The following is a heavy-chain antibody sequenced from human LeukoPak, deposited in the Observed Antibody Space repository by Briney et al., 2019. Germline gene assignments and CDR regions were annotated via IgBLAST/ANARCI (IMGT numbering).Heavy chain of an antibody. V-gene: IGHV4-30-2*01. Sequence: SQTLSLTCAVSGGSISSGGYSWSWLRQPPGKGLEWIGYIYHSGSTYYNPSLKSRVPISVDRSKNQFSLKLSSVTAADTAVYYCARGIVVVPAAIPRMFDYWGQGTLVTVSS. J-gene: IGHJ4*02. CDR2: IYHSGST. CDR1: GGSISSGGYS. CDR3: ARGIVVVPAAIPRMFDY. D-gene: IGHD2-2*01.